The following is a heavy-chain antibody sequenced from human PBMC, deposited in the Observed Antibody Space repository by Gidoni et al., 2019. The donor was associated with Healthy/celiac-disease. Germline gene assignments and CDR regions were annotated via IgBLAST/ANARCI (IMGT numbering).Heavy chain of an antibody. J-gene: IGHJ6*02. CDR1: GGSISSSSYY. CDR2: IYYSGGT. V-gene: IGHV4-39*01. CDR3: ARQRGSGARFYYYYGMDV. D-gene: IGHD3-10*01. Sequence: QLQLQESGPGLVKPSETLYSTCPVSGGSISSSSYYWGWIRQPPGKGLVWIGSIYYSGGTYYNPSLKSRVTISVDTSKNQFSLKLSSVTAADTAVYYCARQRGSGARFYYYYGMDVWGQGTTVTVSS.